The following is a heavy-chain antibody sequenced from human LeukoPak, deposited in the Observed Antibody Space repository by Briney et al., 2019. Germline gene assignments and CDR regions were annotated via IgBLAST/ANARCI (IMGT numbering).Heavy chain of an antibody. Sequence: GRSLRLSCAASGFTFSSYGMHWVRQAPGKGLEWVANIKPDGSEKYYVDSVKGRFTISRDNAKNSLYLQMTSLRAEDTAVYYCARGSGDYSGQGTLVTVSS. V-gene: IGHV3-7*04. CDR3: ARGSGDY. CDR2: IKPDGSEK. CDR1: GFTFSSYG. J-gene: IGHJ4*02.